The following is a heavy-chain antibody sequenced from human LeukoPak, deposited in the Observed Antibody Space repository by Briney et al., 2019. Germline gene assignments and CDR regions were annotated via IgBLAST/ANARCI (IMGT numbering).Heavy chain of an antibody. D-gene: IGHD1-7*01. Sequence: SETLSLTCTVSGGSISSYYWSWIRQPPGKGLEWIGYIYYSGSTNYNPSLKSRVTISVDTSKNQFSLKLSSVTAADTAVYYCAIELELHHPGDYWGQGTLVTVSS. CDR1: GGSISSYY. CDR2: IYYSGST. V-gene: IGHV4-59*01. CDR3: AIELELHHPGDY. J-gene: IGHJ4*02.